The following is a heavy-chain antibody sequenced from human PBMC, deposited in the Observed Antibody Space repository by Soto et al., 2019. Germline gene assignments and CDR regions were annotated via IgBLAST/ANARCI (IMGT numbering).Heavy chain of an antibody. CDR1: GDSISGYY. CDR2: IYYSGNT. J-gene: IGHJ4*02. Sequence: QVQLQESGPRLVKPSETLSLTCTVSGDSISGYYWSWIRQPPGKGLLWIGYIYYSGNTNYNPSLKGQVTMSVDTSKNQFSLQVSSVTAADTAVYFCAKYRRTDAEGYTFDYWGQGALVTVSS. V-gene: IGHV4-59*01. CDR3: AKYRRTDAEGYTFDY. D-gene: IGHD2-15*01.